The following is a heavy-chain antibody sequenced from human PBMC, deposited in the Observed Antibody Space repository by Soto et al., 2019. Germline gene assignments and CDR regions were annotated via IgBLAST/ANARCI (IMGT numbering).Heavy chain of an antibody. V-gene: IGHV3-43*01. D-gene: IGHD3-22*01. CDR2: ISWDGGST. CDR1: GFTFDDYT. J-gene: IGHJ4*02. CDR3: AKDLMGDSSGYSNFDY. Sequence: GGSLRLSCAASGFTFDDYTMHWVRQAPGKGLEWVSLISWDGGSTYYADSVKGRFTISRDNSKNSLYLQMNSLRTEDTALYYCAKDLMGDSSGYSNFDYWGQGTLVTVSS.